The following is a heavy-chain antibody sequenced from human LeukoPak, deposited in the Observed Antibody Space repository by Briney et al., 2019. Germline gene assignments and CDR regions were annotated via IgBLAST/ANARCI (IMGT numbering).Heavy chain of an antibody. CDR2: IGAYNGNT. V-gene: IGHV1-18*01. CDR1: GYTFTSYG. CDR3: ARDRYSSSSGPFEGP. J-gene: IGHJ5*02. Sequence: ASVKVSCKASGYTFTSYGISWVRQAPGQGLEWMGWIGAYNGNTNYAQKLQGRVTMTTDTSTSTAYMELRSLRSDDTAVYYCARDRYSSSSGPFEGPWGQGTLVTVSS. D-gene: IGHD6-6*01.